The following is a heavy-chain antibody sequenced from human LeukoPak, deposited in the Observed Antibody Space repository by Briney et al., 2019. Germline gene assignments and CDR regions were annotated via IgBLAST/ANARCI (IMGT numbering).Heavy chain of an antibody. CDR3: AKDVTAIIDAFDI. Sequence: GGSLRLSCAASGFTFSSYGMHWVRQAPGKGLEWVAFIRYDGSNKYYADSVKGRFTISRDNSKNTLYLQMSSLRAEDTAVYYCAKDVTAIIDAFDIWGQGTMVTVSS. V-gene: IGHV3-30*02. CDR2: IRYDGSNK. D-gene: IGHD2-21*02. CDR1: GFTFSSYG. J-gene: IGHJ3*02.